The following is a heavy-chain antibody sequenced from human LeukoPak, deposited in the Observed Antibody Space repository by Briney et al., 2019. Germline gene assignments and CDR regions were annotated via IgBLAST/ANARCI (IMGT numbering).Heavy chain of an antibody. CDR3: ARDYDFCSGYYASFDY. Sequence: ASVKVSCKASGYTFTSYGISWVRQAPGQGLEWMGWISAYNGNTNYAQKLQGRVTMTTDTSTSTAYMELRSLRSDDTAVYYCARDYDFCSGYYASFDYWGQGTLVTVSS. J-gene: IGHJ4*02. V-gene: IGHV1-18*01. D-gene: IGHD3-3*01. CDR1: GYTFTSYG. CDR2: ISAYNGNT.